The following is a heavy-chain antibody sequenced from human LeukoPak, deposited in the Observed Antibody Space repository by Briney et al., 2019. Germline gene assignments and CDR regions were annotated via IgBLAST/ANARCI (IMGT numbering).Heavy chain of an antibody. CDR1: GGSISSGANY. Sequence: ETLSLTCTVSGGSISSGANYWGCIRQPPGKGLEWIGSIYYSGRTYNNASLKSRVTISVDTSKNQFSLKLSSVTAADTAVYYCARGGTGDRWYFDLWGRGTLVTVSS. CDR2: IYYSGRT. J-gene: IGHJ2*01. V-gene: IGHV4-39*07. CDR3: ARGGTGDRWYFDL. D-gene: IGHD7-27*01.